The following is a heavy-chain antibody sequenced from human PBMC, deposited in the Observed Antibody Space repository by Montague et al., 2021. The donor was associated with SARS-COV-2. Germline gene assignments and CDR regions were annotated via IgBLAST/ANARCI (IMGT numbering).Heavy chain of an antibody. V-gene: IGHV3-30-3*01. CDR1: GFTFSSYG. D-gene: IGHD5-24*01. CDR2: ISYDGSNK. CDR3: ARESSIDEKGMGLDY. J-gene: IGHJ4*02. Sequence: SLRLSCAASGFTFSSYGMHWVRQAPGKGLEWATLISYDGSNKYHADSVKGRFTISRDNSKNTLYLQMSSLRAEDTAVYYCARESSIDEKGMGLDYWGQGTLVTVSS.